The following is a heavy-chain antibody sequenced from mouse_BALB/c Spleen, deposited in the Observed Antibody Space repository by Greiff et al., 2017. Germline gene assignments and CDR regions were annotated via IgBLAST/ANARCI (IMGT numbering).Heavy chain of an antibody. CDR3: ARADYRYWCAY. Sequence: DVKLVESGGGLVQPGGSRKLSCAASGFTFSSFGMHWVRQAPEKGLEWVAYISSGSSTIYYADTVKGRFTISRDNPKNTLCLQMTSLRSEDTAMYYCARADYRYWCAYWGQGTLVTVSA. V-gene: IGHV5-17*02. CDR1: GFTFSSFG. J-gene: IGHJ3*01. D-gene: IGHD2-14*01. CDR2: ISSGSSTI.